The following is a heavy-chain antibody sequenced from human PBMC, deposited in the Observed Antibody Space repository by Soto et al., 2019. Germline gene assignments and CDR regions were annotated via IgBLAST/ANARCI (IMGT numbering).Heavy chain of an antibody. V-gene: IGHV1-18*01. D-gene: IGHD3-22*01. Sequence: QVQLVQSGAEVKKPGASVKVSCKASGYTFTSYGISWVRQAPGQGLEWMGWISAYNGNTNYAQKLQGRVTMTTDTSTSTAYMELRSLRSDDTAVYYCARDDWGDSSGYSDHDFDIWGQGTMVTVSS. CDR3: ARDDWGDSSGYSDHDFDI. CDR1: GYTFTSYG. J-gene: IGHJ3*02. CDR2: ISAYNGNT.